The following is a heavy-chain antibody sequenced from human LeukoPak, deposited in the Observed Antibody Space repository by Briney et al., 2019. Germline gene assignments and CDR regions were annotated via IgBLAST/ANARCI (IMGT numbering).Heavy chain of an antibody. CDR2: IRYDGSNK. Sequence: PGGTLRLSCAASGFTFSSYGMHWVRQAPGKGLEWVAFIRYDGSNKYYADSVKGRFTISRDNSKNTLYLQMNSLRAEDTAVYYCAKDSPDLFTIAAAGTFDYWGQGTLVTVSS. CDR1: GFTFSSYG. D-gene: IGHD6-13*01. V-gene: IGHV3-30*02. J-gene: IGHJ4*02. CDR3: AKDSPDLFTIAAAGTFDY.